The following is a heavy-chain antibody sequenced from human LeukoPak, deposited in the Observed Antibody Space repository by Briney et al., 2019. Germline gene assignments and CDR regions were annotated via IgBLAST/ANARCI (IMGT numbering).Heavy chain of an antibody. Sequence: SGTLSLTCAVSGDSISSSNWWSWVRQPPGQGLAWIGEIYHSGSTNYNPSLKSRVTISVDKSKNQFSLKLSSVTAADTAVYYCARGGYCSSTSCSFDIWGQGTMVTVSS. J-gene: IGHJ3*02. V-gene: IGHV4-4*02. CDR3: ARGGYCSSTSCSFDI. CDR1: GDSISSSNW. D-gene: IGHD2-2*01. CDR2: IYHSGST.